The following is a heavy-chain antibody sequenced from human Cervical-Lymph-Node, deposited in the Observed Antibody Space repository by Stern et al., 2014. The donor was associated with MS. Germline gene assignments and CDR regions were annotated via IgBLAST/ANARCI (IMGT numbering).Heavy chain of an antibody. CDR1: GGSITSSDHH. J-gene: IGHJ4*02. Sequence: QLQLQESGPGLVKPSQTLSLTCTVSGGSITSSDHHWSWIRQHPGKGLEWIGYTHFSGSTFYNPSLKSRVTISLDSSKNQFSLKLSSVTAADTALYYCASASQDSITRSQQHYFDLWGQGTPVTVSS. D-gene: IGHD3-3*02. CDR2: THFSGST. V-gene: IGHV4-31*03. CDR3: ASASQDSITRSQQHYFDL.